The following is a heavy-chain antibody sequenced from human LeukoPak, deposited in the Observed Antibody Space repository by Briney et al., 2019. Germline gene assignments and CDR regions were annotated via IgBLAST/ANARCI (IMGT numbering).Heavy chain of an antibody. V-gene: IGHV4-59*08. CDR3: ARRQQTGGDNGLHNWFDP. CDR2: IYYSGST. Sequence: PSETLSLTCTVSDGSRSSSSWNWIRQPPEKGLEWIGYIYYSGSTKYNPSLESRVTISVDTSRNQISLKLRSVTAADTAIYYCARRQQTGGDNGLHNWFDPWGQGTLVTVSS. J-gene: IGHJ5*02. CDR1: DGSRSSSS. D-gene: IGHD2-21*01.